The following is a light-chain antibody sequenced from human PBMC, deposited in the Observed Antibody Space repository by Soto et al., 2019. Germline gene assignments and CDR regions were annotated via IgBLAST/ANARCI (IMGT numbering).Light chain of an antibody. V-gene: IGKV3-20*01. J-gene: IGKJ1*01. CDR2: AAS. CDR1: QSVSNSY. CDR3: QQFPTWT. Sequence: EIVLTQSPGILSLSPGERATLSCRASQSVSNSYLAWYQQKPGQAPRLLMYAASNRATGIPDRFSGSGSGTDFTLTSSRLEPEDCAVYYCQQFPTWTFGQGTKVEIK.